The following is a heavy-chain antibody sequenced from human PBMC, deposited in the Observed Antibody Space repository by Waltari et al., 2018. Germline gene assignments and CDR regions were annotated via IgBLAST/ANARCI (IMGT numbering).Heavy chain of an antibody. V-gene: IGHV3-30*02. D-gene: IGHD2-2*02. CDR3: AKDAFGNTYLDF. CDR1: GFTFSNFG. Sequence: QVNLVESGGGVVQPGGSLRLSCATSGFTFSNFGLHWVRQAPGKGLVWVGLIWFYGSDKVYADSVRGRFTISRDNSARTLYLDMDSLRLDDTAMYYCAKDAFGNTYLDFWGQGTLVTVSS. CDR2: IWFYGSDK. J-gene: IGHJ4*02.